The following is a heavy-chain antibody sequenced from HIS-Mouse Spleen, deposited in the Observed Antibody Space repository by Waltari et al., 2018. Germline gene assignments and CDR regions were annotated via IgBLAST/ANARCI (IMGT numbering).Heavy chain of an antibody. D-gene: IGHD3-10*01. Sequence: EVQLLESGGGLVQPGGALRLSWAASGFTFSSYAMSWVRQAPGEGLEWVSAISGSGGSTYYADSVKGRFTISRDNSKNTLYLQMNSLRAEDTAVYYCAQNYYGSGSYYYWGQGTLVTVSS. CDR2: ISGSGGST. V-gene: IGHV3-23*01. J-gene: IGHJ4*02. CDR1: GFTFSSYA. CDR3: AQNYYGSGSYYY.